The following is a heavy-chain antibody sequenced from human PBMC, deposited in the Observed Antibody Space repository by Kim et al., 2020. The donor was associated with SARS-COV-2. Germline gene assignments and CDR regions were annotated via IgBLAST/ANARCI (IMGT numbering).Heavy chain of an antibody. V-gene: IGHV3-21*01. J-gene: IGHJ4*02. D-gene: IGHD6-13*01. Sequence: SRYQYYAGPVKGRFTISSDNAKNSLYLHMHSLGAEDTAVYYCVFIAAAGFWGQGTLVTVSS. CDR3: VFIAAAGF. CDR2: SRYQ.